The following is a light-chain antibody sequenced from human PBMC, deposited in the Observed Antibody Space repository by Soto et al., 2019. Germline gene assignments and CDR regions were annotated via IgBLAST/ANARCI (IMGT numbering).Light chain of an antibody. V-gene: IGKV3-11*01. CDR1: QSCSSY. CDR3: QQRSNWPPST. CDR2: DAS. Sequence: VVLTKSPATLSLSPGERSTLSCRVSQSCSSYLAWYQQKAGQAPRLFIYDASNGATGIPARFSGSGSGTDFTLTISSLEPEDFAVYYCQQRSNWPPSTFGQRTRLEFK. J-gene: IGKJ5*01.